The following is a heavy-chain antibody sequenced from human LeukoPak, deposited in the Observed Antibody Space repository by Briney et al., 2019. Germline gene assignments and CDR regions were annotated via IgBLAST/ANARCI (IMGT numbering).Heavy chain of an antibody. J-gene: IGHJ3*02. V-gene: IGHV3-73*01. CDR2: IRSKANSYAT. CDR1: GFIFSGSA. D-gene: IGHD3-22*01. Sequence: PGGSLKPSCAASGFIFSGSAMHWVRQASGKGLEWVGRIRSKANSYATAYAASVKGRFTISRDDSKNTAYLHLNSLKTEDTAVYYCTRISMIVETFDIWGQGTMVTVSS. CDR3: TRISMIVETFDI.